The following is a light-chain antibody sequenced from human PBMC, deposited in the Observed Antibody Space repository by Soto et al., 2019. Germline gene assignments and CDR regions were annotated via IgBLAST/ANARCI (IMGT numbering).Light chain of an antibody. CDR3: QQDNNWPRT. CDR2: GAS. CDR1: QSVSPN. Sequence: ILRTQSPATLSVYPGERATLSCRASQSVSPNVAWYQPKPGQAPMRLIYGASTRATDFPARFSSGGSGTEFNLTIRSLQSEDVTGYYCQQDNNWPRTFRQGTKVEIK. J-gene: IGKJ1*01. V-gene: IGKV3-15*01.